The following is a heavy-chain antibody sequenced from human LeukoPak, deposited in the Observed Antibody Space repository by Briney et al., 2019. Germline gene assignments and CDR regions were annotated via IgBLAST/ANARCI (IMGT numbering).Heavy chain of an antibody. V-gene: IGHV4-59*01. CDR1: GGSISSYY. J-gene: IGHJ4*02. D-gene: IGHD4-23*01. CDR3: ARVDLSTVVTRWVFDY. Sequence: PSETLSLTCTVSGGSISSYYWSWIRQPPGKGLEWIGYIYYSGSTNYNPSLKSRVTISVDTSKNQFSLKLSSVTAADTAVYYCARVDLSTVVTRWVFDYWGQGTLVTVSS. CDR2: IYYSGST.